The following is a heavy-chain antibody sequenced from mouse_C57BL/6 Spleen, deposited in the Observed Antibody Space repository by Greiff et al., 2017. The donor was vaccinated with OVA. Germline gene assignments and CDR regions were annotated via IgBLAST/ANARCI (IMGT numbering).Heavy chain of an antibody. J-gene: IGHJ3*01. V-gene: IGHV1-64*01. CDR2: IHPNSGST. Sequence: QVQLQQPGAELVKPGASVKLSCKASGYTFTSYSMHWVKQRPGQGLEWIGMIHPNSGSTNYNEKFKSKATLTVDKSSSTAYMQLSSLTSEDSAVYYCARFDSNYAFAYWGQGTLVTVSA. D-gene: IGHD2-5*01. CDR1: GYTFTSYS. CDR3: ARFDSNYAFAY.